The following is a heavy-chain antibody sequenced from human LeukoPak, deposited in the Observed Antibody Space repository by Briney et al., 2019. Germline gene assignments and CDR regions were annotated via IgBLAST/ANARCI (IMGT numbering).Heavy chain of an antibody. CDR1: GGSISSSNW. J-gene: IGHJ2*01. CDR2: IYHSGST. CDR3: ARSTYYDFWSGYYTGNYWYFDL. V-gene: IGHV4-4*02. D-gene: IGHD3-3*01. Sequence: PSETLSLTCAVSGGSISSSNWWSWVRPPPGKGLEWIGEIYHSGSTYYNPSLKSRVTISVDTSKNQFSLKLSSVTAADTAVYYCARSTYYDFWSGYYTGNYWYFDLWGRGTLVTVSS.